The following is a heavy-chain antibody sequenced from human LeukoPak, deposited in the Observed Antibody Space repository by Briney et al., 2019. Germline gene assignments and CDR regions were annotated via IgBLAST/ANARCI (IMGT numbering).Heavy chain of an antibody. CDR1: EFSVGSNY. CDR2: SYSGGST. Sequence: GGSLRLSCAASEFSVGSNYMTWVRQAPGKGLEWVSLSYSGGSTYYADSVKGRFTISRDNSKNTLYLQMNSLRAEDTAVYYCAKIGGGDYDSSGYEEDAFDIWGQGTMVTVSS. CDR3: AKIGGGDYDSSGYEEDAFDI. V-gene: IGHV3-66*01. D-gene: IGHD3-22*01. J-gene: IGHJ3*02.